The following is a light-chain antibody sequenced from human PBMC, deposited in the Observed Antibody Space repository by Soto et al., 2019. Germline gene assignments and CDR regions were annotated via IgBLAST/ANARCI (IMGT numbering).Light chain of an antibody. Sequence: EIVMTQSPATLSVSPGERATLSCRASQSVSTNLAWYQQKPGQGPRPLIFGASTRAIGIPARFSGSGSGTDFTLTISCLQSEDFATYYCQQYYSYPLTFGGGTKVDIK. CDR3: QQYYSYPLT. V-gene: IGKV3-15*01. CDR1: QSVSTN. CDR2: GAS. J-gene: IGKJ4*01.